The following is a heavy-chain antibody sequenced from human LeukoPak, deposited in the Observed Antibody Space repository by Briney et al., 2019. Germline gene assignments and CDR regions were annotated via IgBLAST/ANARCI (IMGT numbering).Heavy chain of an antibody. Sequence: SETLSLTCTVSGGSVTTYYWSWLRQPPGKGREWIGYIYDSGSTNYNPSLKSRVTISEDTSKRQFSLKLRSVTAADTAVYYCARVVGRYCSSTSCYIDYWGQGTLVTVSS. V-gene: IGHV4-59*02. CDR2: IYDSGST. CDR3: ARVVGRYCSSTSCYIDY. D-gene: IGHD2-2*02. CDR1: GGSVTTYY. J-gene: IGHJ4*02.